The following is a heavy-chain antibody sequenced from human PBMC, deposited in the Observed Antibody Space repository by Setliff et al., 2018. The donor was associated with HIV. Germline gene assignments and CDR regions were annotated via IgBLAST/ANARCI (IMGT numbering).Heavy chain of an antibody. J-gene: IGHJ6*03. CDR1: GFTFSSYA. CDR3: AKRTGTTRDLYYYYYYMDV. D-gene: IGHD1-7*01. Sequence: GGSLRLSCAASGFTFSSYAMSWVRQAPGKGLEWVSAISGSGGSTYYADSVKGRFTISRDNSKNTLYLQMNSLRAEDTAVYYCAKRTGTTRDLYYYYYYMDVWGKGTTVTVS. V-gene: IGHV3-23*01. CDR2: ISGSGGST.